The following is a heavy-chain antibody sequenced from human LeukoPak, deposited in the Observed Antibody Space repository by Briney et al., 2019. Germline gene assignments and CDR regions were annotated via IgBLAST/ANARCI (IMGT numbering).Heavy chain of an antibody. D-gene: IGHD4-23*01. J-gene: IGHJ4*02. V-gene: IGHV3-30*19. Sequence: GGSLRLSCAASGFTFSSYGMPWVRQAPGKGLEWVAVISYDGSNKYYADSVKGRFTISRDNSKNTLYLQMNSLRAEDTAVYYCAREDGNGGFYFDYWGQGTLVTVSS. CDR3: AREDGNGGFYFDY. CDR2: ISYDGSNK. CDR1: GFTFSSYG.